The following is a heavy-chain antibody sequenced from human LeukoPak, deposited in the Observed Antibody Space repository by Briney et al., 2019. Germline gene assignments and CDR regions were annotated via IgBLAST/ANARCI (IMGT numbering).Heavy chain of an antibody. CDR1: GGSISSGGYY. D-gene: IGHD7-27*01. CDR2: IYTSGST. V-gene: IGHV4-61*02. J-gene: IGHJ6*03. CDR3: ARAGAFTGDHYYYMDV. Sequence: SSETLSLTCTVSGGSISSGGYYWSWIRQPAGKGLGWIGRIYTSGSTNYNPSLKSRVTMSVDTSKNQFSLKLSSVTAADTAVYYCARAGAFTGDHYYYMDVWGKGTTVTVSS.